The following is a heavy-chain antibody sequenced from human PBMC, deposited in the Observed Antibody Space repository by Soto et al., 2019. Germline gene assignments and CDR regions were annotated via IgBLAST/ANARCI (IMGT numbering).Heavy chain of an antibody. J-gene: IGHJ4*02. Sequence: SVKVSCKASGYTFTSYAMHWVRQAPGQRLEWMGGIIPIFGTANYAQKFQGRVTITADESTSTAYMELSSLRSEDTAVYYCARSRLRYFDWLLIDLDYWGQGNLVTVSS. D-gene: IGHD3-9*01. V-gene: IGHV1-69*13. CDR1: GYTFTSYA. CDR2: IIPIFGTA. CDR3: ARSRLRYFDWLLIDLDY.